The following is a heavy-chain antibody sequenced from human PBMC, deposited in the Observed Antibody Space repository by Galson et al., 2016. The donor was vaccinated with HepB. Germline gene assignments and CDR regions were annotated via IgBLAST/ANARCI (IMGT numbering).Heavy chain of an antibody. CDR1: GYTFTGHY. J-gene: IGHJ4*02. CDR2: INPNSGGT. CDR3: ARVRVPTMIVTEFDY. V-gene: IGHV1-2*02. D-gene: IGHD3-22*01. Sequence: SVKVSCKASGYTFTGHYMHWVRQAPGQGLEWMGWINPNSGGTNYVQKFRGRVTMTSDTSISTAYMELSRLRSDDTAVYYCARVRVPTMIVTEFDYWGQGTLVTVSS.